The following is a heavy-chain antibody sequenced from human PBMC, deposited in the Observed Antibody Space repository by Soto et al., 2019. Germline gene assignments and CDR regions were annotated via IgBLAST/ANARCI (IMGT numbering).Heavy chain of an antibody. CDR3: ARGSFSSSSSWFDP. CDR1: GGSISSGGYY. Sequence: TLCLTCTVSGGSISSGGYYLSWLRQHPGKGLEWFGYIYYSGRTYYNPSLHSRVSVDADKTEKQYYLKLASVTAADTSVYYCARGSFSSSSSWFDPWGRGTLVTVSS. J-gene: IGHJ5*02. V-gene: IGHV4-31*02. D-gene: IGHD6-6*01. CDR2: IYYSGRT.